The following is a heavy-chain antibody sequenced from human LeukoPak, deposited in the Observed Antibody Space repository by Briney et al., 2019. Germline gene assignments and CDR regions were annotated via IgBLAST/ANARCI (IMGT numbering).Heavy chain of an antibody. CDR2: IYHSGST. D-gene: IGHD3-3*01. CDR1: GYSISSGYY. V-gene: IGHV4-38-2*02. Sequence: SETLSLTCTVSGYSISSGYYWGWIRQPPGKGLEWIGSIYHSGSTYYNPSLKSRVTISVDTSKNHFSLKLSSVTAADTAVYYCARKGYDFWSGSMGSFDIWGQGTMVTVSS. CDR3: ARKGYDFWSGSMGSFDI. J-gene: IGHJ3*02.